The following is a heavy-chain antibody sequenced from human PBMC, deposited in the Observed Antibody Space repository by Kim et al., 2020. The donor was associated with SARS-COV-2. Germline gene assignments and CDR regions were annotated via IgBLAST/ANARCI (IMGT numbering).Heavy chain of an antibody. Sequence: SETLSLTCTVSGGSISGSYWCWIRQTPGKGLEWIGCIYHIGNSKNNPPLKSRITISVDTSKNQYSLKLSSVTAADAAAYYCARHAHFGDYFDCWGEGTLVTVSS. D-gene: IGHD4-17*01. V-gene: IGHV4-59*08. CDR1: GGSISGSY. CDR3: ARHAHFGDYFDC. CDR2: IYHIGNS. J-gene: IGHJ4*02.